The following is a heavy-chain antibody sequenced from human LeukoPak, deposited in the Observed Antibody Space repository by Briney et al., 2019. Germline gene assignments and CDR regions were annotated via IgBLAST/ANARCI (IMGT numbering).Heavy chain of an antibody. CDR2: TYYSGST. CDR1: GGSISSSSYY. Sequence: SETLSVTCTVSGGSISSSSYYWGWIRQPPGKGLEWIGSTYYSGSTYYNPSLKSRVTISVDTSKNQFSLKLSSVTAADTAVYYCARQERGVYCDSSGYAFDIWGQGTMVTVSS. J-gene: IGHJ3*02. V-gene: IGHV4-39*01. D-gene: IGHD3-22*01. CDR3: ARQERGVYCDSSGYAFDI.